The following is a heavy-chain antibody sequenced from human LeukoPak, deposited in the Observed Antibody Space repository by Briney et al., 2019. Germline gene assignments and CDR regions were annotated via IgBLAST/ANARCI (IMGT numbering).Heavy chain of an antibody. CDR2: IYYSGST. V-gene: IGHV4-31*03. D-gene: IGHD4-17*01. CDR1: GGSISSGGYY. J-gene: IGHJ4*02. CDR3: ARQGFVNTVTLFDY. Sequence: RASETLSLTCTVSGGSISSGGYYWSWIRQHPGKGLEWIGYIYYSGSTYYNPSLKSRVTISVDTSKNQFSLKLSSVTAADTAVYYCARQGFVNTVTLFDYWGQGTLVTVSS.